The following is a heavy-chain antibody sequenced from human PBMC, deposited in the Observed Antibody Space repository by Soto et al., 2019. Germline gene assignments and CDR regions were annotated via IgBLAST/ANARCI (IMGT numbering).Heavy chain of an antibody. CDR1: GFTFSSYA. CDR2: ISYDGSNK. CDR3: ARGYYDILTGYYPLFDY. D-gene: IGHD3-9*01. V-gene: IGHV3-30-3*01. Sequence: GGSLRLSCAASGFTFSSYAMHWVRQAPGKGLEWVAVISYDGSNKYYADSVKGRFTISRDNSKNTLYLQMNSLRAEDTAVYYCARGYYDILTGYYPLFDYWGQGTLVTVSS. J-gene: IGHJ4*02.